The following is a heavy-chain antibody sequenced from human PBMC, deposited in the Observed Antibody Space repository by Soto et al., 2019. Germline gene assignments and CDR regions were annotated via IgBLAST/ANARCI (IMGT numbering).Heavy chain of an antibody. V-gene: IGHV4-31*03. CDR1: GGSITSGGYY. Sequence: SSETLSLTCTVSGGSITSGGYYWSWIRQHPGKGLEWIGYIYYSGSTYYNPSLKSRVTVSVDTSKNQFSLSLSSVTAADTAVYYWARSYSGSYFGYWGQGTLVTVSS. D-gene: IGHD1-26*01. CDR3: ARSYSGSYFGY. J-gene: IGHJ4*02. CDR2: IYYSGST.